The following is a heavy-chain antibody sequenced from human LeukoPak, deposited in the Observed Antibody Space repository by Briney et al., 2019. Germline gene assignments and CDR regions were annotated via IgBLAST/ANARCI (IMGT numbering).Heavy chain of an antibody. CDR3: ASYDFWSGYSPG. D-gene: IGHD3-3*01. CDR1: GYTFTSYY. CDR2: INPSGGST. V-gene: IGHV1-46*01. J-gene: IGHJ4*02. Sequence: ASVKVSCKASGYTFTSYYMHWVRQAPGQGLAWMGIINPSGGSTSYAQKFQGRVTMTRDTSTSTVYMELSSLRSEDTAVYYCASYDFWSGYSPGWGQGTLVTVSS.